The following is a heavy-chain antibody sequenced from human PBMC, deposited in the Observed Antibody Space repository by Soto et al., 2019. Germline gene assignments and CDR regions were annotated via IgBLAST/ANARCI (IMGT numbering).Heavy chain of an antibody. Sequence: ASVKVSCKASGYTFTGYYMHWVRQAPGQGLEWMGWINPNSGGTNYAQKFQGWVTMTRDTSISTAYMELSRLRSDDTAVYYCARAYYYDSSGYSPFDYWGQGTLVTVSS. CDR3: ARAYYYDSSGYSPFDY. J-gene: IGHJ4*02. D-gene: IGHD3-22*01. CDR1: GYTFTGYY. CDR2: INPNSGGT. V-gene: IGHV1-2*04.